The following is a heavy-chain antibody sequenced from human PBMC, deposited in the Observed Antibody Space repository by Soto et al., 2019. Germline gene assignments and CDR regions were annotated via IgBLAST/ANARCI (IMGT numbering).Heavy chain of an antibody. CDR1: GGSISSYY. Sequence: KTSETLSLTCTVSGGSISSYYWSWIRQPPGKGLEWIGYIYYSGSTNYNPSLKSRVTISVDTSKNQFSLKLSSVTAADTAVYYCARSGGSRYGWFDPWGQGTQVTVSS. J-gene: IGHJ5*02. CDR2: IYYSGST. V-gene: IGHV4-59*01. CDR3: ARSGGSRYGWFDP. D-gene: IGHD2-15*01.